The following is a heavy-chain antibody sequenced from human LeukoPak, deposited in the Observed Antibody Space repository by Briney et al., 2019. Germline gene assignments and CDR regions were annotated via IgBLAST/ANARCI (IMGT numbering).Heavy chain of an antibody. V-gene: IGHV3-23*01. J-gene: IGHJ4*02. CDR3: AKDRESSNWYVDY. CDR1: GFTFSSYV. CDR2: ISVSGGST. Sequence: PGGSLRLSCAASGFTFSSYVMSWVRQAPGKGLEWVSTISVSGGSTYYADSVKGRFTISRDNSKSTLYLQMNSLRAEDTAVYYCAKDRESSNWYVDYWGQGTLVTVSS. D-gene: IGHD6-13*01.